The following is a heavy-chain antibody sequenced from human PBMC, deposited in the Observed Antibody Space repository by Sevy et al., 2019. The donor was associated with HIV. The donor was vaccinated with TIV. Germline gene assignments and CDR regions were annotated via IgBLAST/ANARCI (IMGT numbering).Heavy chain of an antibody. D-gene: IGHD2-8*01. CDR1: DGSISSGGYY. J-gene: IGHJ3*02. CDR2: IYYSGST. V-gene: IGHV4-31*03. CDR3: ARDPGTKKAFDI. Sequence: SETLSLTCTVSDGSISSGGYYWSWIRQHPGKGLEWIGYIYYSGSTYYNPSLKSRVTISVDTSKNQFSLKLSSVTAADTAVYYCARDPGTKKAFDIWGQGTMVTVSS.